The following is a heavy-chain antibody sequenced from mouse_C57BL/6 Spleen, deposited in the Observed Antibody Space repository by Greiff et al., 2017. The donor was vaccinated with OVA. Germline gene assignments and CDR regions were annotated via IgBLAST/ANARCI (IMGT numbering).Heavy chain of an antibody. D-gene: IGHD3-2*02. J-gene: IGHJ2*01. V-gene: IGHV1-64*01. Sequence: QVQLQQPGAELVKPGASVKLSCKASGYPFTSYWMHWVKQRPGQGLEWIGMIHPNSGSTNYNEKFKSKATLTVDKSSSTAYMQLSSLTSEESAVYYCARESSGYGYWGQGTTLTVSS. CDR3: ARESSGYGY. CDR2: IHPNSGST. CDR1: GYPFTSYW.